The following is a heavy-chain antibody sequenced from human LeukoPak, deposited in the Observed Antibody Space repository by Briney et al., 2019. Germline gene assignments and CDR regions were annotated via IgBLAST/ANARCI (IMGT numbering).Heavy chain of an antibody. Sequence: GGSLRLSCAASGFTFSMFTMNWVRQAPGKGPEWVSSISSSSAFTYYGDSVKGRFTISRDNSKNTLYLQMNSLRAEDTAVYYCAKRNGYSAESWGQGTLVTVSS. D-gene: IGHD1-26*01. CDR2: ISSSSAFT. V-gene: IGHV3-21*04. CDR3: AKRNGYSAES. CDR1: GFTFSMFT. J-gene: IGHJ5*02.